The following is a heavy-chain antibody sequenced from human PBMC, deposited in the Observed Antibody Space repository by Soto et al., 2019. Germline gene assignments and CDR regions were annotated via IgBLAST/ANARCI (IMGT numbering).Heavy chain of an antibody. J-gene: IGHJ6*02. V-gene: IGHV1-18*01. CDR3: AREGPAPYYYYGMDV. CDR2: ISAYNVNT. Sequence: QVQLVQSGGEVKKPGASVKVSCKTSGYSFTTYGISWVRQAPGQGLEWMGWISAYNVNTNYAQKLQGRVTMTTDTPTSTAYMELGSLRSDDTAVYYCAREGPAPYYYYGMDVWGQGSTVTVSS. CDR1: GYSFTTYG.